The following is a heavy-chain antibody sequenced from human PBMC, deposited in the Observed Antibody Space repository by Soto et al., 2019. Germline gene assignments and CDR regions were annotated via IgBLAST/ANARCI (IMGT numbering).Heavy chain of an antibody. J-gene: IGHJ4*02. CDR3: AKGAEGIAAAGVDY. CDR1: GFTFDDYA. CDR2: ISWNSGSI. Sequence: GGSLRLSCAASGFTFDDYAMHWVRQAPGKGLEWVSGISWNSGSIGYADSVKGRFTISRDNAKNSLYLQMNSLRAEDTALYYCAKGAEGIAAAGVDYWGQGTLVTVSS. V-gene: IGHV3-9*01. D-gene: IGHD6-13*01.